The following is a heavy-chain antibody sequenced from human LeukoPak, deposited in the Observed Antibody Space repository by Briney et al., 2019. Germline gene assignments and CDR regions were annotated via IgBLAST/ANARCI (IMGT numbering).Heavy chain of an antibody. CDR1: GFTFSSYS. CDR2: IGSDASLT. V-gene: IGHV3-30*04. CDR3: AKASEEDTAMVTGAFDI. Sequence: GGSLRLSCTASGFTFSSYSMHWVRQAPGKGLEWVAVIGSDASLTYYADFVKGRFTISRDNSKDTLYLQMNSLRAEDTAVYYCAKASEEDTAMVTGAFDIWGQGTMVTVSS. J-gene: IGHJ3*02. D-gene: IGHD5-18*01.